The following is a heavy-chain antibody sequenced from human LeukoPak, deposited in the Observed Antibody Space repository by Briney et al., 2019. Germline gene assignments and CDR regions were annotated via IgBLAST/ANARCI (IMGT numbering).Heavy chain of an antibody. CDR2: IYYSGSI. Sequence: SETLSLTCTVSGGSISSYYWSWIREPPGKGLEWIGYIYYSGSINYNPSLKSRVTISVDTSKNQFSLKLRSVTAADTAVYYCARYSGSYSGFDYWGQGTLVTVSS. D-gene: IGHD1-26*01. V-gene: IGHV4-59*08. CDR1: GGSISSYY. J-gene: IGHJ4*02. CDR3: ARYSGSYSGFDY.